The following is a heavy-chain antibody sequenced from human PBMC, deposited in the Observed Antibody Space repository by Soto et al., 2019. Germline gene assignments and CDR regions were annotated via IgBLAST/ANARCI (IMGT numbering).Heavy chain of an antibody. D-gene: IGHD3-22*01. CDR2: INPSGGRT. Sequence: ASVKVSCKASGYTFTSYSMHWVRQAPGQGLEWMGIINPSGGRTRYAQKFQGRVTMTRDTSTSTVYMELSSLRSEDTAVYYCARDILNYYDSSCYFDYWGQGTLVTVSS. CDR3: ARDILNYYDSSCYFDY. J-gene: IGHJ4*02. CDR1: GYTFTSYS. V-gene: IGHV1-46*01.